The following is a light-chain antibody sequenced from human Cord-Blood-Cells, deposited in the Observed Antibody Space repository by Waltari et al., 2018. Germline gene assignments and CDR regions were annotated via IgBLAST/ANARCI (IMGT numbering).Light chain of an antibody. CDR3: QRTYHAPFT. V-gene: IGKV1-27*01. CDR2: SSS. CDR1: QGISSY. J-gene: IGKJ3*01. Sequence: IQFTQSPSSLSASVWDTGPLTCRVSQGISSYLNWYRQTQGKVPKLLIYSSSNLQSGVQCRFSGSGAGTDFTLTISSLQPEDVATYCGQRTYHAPFTFGPGTKVDIK.